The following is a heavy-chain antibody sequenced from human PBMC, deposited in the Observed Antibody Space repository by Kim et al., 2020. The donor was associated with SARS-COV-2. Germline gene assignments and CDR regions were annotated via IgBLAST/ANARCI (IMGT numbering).Heavy chain of an antibody. J-gene: IGHJ3*02. CDR1: GGSISSSSYY. D-gene: IGHD3-22*01. CDR3: ATPYYYDSSGYHIRAGAIDI. Sequence: SETLSLTCTVSGGSISSSSYYWGWIRQPPGKGLEWIGSIYYSGSTYYNPSLKSRVTISVDTSKNQFSLKLSSVTAADTAVYYCATPYYYDSSGYHIRAGAIDIWGQGTMVTVSS. CDR2: IYYSGST. V-gene: IGHV4-39*01.